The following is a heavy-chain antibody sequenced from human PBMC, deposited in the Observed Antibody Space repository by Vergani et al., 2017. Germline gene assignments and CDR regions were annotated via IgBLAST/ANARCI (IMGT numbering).Heavy chain of an antibody. CDR2: INHSGST. Sequence: QVQLQQWGAGLLKPSETLSLTCAVYGGSFSGYYWSWIRQPPGKGLEWIGEINHSGSTNYNPSLKSRVTISVDTSKYQFSLKLSAVTAADTAVYYCARGPARGDTAMVHLDYWGQGTLVTVSS. D-gene: IGHD5-18*01. V-gene: IGHV4-34*01. J-gene: IGHJ4*02. CDR3: ARGPARGDTAMVHLDY. CDR1: GGSFSGYY.